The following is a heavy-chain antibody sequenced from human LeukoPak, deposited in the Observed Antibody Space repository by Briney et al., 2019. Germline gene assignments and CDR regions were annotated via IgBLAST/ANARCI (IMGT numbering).Heavy chain of an antibody. D-gene: IGHD3-3*01. CDR1: GYSFTSYW. Sequence: RAGESLKISCKGSGYSFTSYWIGWVRQMPGKGLEWMGIIYPGDSDTRYSPSFQGQVTISADKSISTAYLQWSSLKASDTAMYYCARAAIFGVVIDAFDIWGQGTMVTVSS. CDR3: ARAAIFGVVIDAFDI. J-gene: IGHJ3*02. V-gene: IGHV5-51*01. CDR2: IYPGDSDT.